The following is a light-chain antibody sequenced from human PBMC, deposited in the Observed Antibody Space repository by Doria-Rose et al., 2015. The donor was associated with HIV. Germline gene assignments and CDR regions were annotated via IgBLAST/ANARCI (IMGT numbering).Light chain of an antibody. Sequence: EIVLTQSPLSLSVTPGQPVSISCRSSQSLVNSDGKTYLYWYLQKPGQSPQLLIYEVSNRFSRVPDRFSGSGSGTDFTLKISRVEPEDFGVYYCMQTILLPSTFGPGTTVDIK. CDR2: EVS. CDR1: QSLVNSDGKTY. J-gene: IGKJ3*01. CDR3: MQTILLPST. V-gene: IGKV2D-29*02.